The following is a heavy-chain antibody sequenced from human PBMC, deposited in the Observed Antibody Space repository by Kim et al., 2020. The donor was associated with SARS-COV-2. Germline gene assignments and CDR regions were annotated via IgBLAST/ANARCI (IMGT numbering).Heavy chain of an antibody. CDR2: ISGSGGST. CDR1: GFTFSSYA. Sequence: GGSLRLSCAASGFTFSSYAMSWVRQAPGKGLEWVSAISGSGGSTYYADSVKGRFTISRDNSKNTLYLQMNSLRAEDTAVYYCAKSPDYGDYVVYYYYGMDVWGQGTTVTVSS. D-gene: IGHD4-17*01. V-gene: IGHV3-23*01. CDR3: AKSPDYGDYVVYYYYGMDV. J-gene: IGHJ6*02.